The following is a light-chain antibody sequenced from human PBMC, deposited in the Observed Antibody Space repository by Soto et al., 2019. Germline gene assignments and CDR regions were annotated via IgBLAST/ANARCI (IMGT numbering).Light chain of an antibody. Sequence: LTQPASVSGSPGQSITISCTGTSSDIGGHNYVSWYQQHPGKAPKLMIYEVSNRPSGVSNRFSGSKSGNTASLTISGLQAEDEADYYCSSYTTSTSLGVFGTGTKVTVL. J-gene: IGLJ1*01. CDR1: SSDIGGHNY. CDR3: SSYTTSTSLGV. V-gene: IGLV2-14*01. CDR2: EVS.